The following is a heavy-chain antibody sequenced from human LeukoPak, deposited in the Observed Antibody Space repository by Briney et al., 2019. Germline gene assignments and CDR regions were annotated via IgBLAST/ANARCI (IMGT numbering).Heavy chain of an antibody. J-gene: IGHJ4*02. D-gene: IGHD4-17*01. V-gene: IGHV4-31*03. CDR3: ARVLGDGDPFDY. Sequence: SETLSLTCTVSGGSISSGGYYWSWIRQHPGKGLEWIGYIYYSGSTYYNPSLKSRVTISVDTSKNQFSLKLSSVTAADTAVYYCARVLGDGDPFDYWGQGTLVTVSS. CDR1: GGSISSGGYY. CDR2: IYYSGST.